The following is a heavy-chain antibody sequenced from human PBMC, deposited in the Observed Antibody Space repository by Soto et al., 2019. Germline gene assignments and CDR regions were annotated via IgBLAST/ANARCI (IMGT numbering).Heavy chain of an antibody. CDR2: INPGNGNT. D-gene: IGHD4-17*01. CDR3: ARGASSVTTFYFDL. J-gene: IGHJ2*01. CDR1: GYTFTSYA. Sequence: QVQVVQSGAEVKKPGASVKVSCKASGYTFTSYAMHWVRQAPGQRLEWMGSINPGNGNTKNSQKFQGRVTITRDTFASTAYMELSSLRSEDTAVYYCARGASSVTTFYFDLWGRGTLVTVSS. V-gene: IGHV1-3*01.